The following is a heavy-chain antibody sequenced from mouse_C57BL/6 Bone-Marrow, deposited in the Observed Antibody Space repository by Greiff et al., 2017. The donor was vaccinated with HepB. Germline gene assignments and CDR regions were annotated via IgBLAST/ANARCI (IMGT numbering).Heavy chain of an antibody. J-gene: IGHJ1*03. V-gene: IGHV7-1*01. CDR2: SRNKANDYTT. D-gene: IGHD1-1*02. Sequence: EVMLVESGGGLVQSGRSLRLSCATSGFTFSDFYMEWVRQAPGKGLEWIAASRNKANDYTTEYSASVKGRFIVSRDTSQSILYLQMNALRAEDTAIYYCARDDGYWYFDVWGTGTTVTVSS. CDR3: ARDDGYWYFDV. CDR1: GFTFSDFY.